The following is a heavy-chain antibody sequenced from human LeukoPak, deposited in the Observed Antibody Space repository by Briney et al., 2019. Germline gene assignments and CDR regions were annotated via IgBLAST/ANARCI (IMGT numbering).Heavy chain of an antibody. J-gene: IGHJ4*02. CDR3: ARGSYGSSPFDY. V-gene: IGHV4-39*01. D-gene: IGHD6-13*01. CDR1: GGSISSSSYY. CDR2: IFYSGST. Sequence: SETLSLTCTVSGGSISSSSYYWGWIRQPPGKGLEWIGSIFYSGSTYYNPSLKSRVTISVDTSKNQFSLRLSSVTAADTAVYYCARGSYGSSPFDYWGQGTLVTVSS.